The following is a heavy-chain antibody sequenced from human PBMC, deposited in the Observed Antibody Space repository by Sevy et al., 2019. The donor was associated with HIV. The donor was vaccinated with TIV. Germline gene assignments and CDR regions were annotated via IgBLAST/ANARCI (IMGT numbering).Heavy chain of an antibody. V-gene: IGHV3-23*01. D-gene: IGHD2-8*01. J-gene: IGHJ4*02. CDR3: AREGCTRPHDY. CDR1: GFNFNIYS. CDR2: LSFGCGKI. Sequence: GGSLRLSCAVSGFNFNIYSMSWVRQAPGKGLEWVSTLSFGCGKINYADSVKGRFIISRDDSKNTLYLQMNSLRAEDTAVYFCAREGCTRPHDYWGQGTLSPSPQ.